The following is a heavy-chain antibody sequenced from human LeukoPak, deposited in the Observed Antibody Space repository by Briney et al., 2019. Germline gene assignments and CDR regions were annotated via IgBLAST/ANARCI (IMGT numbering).Heavy chain of an antibody. CDR2: MNPNSGNT. V-gene: IGHV1-8*01. CDR3: ARAPRGRQLQKGYYYYYMDV. CDR1: GYTFTSYD. J-gene: IGHJ6*03. D-gene: IGHD6-6*01. Sequence: GASVKVSCKASGYTFTSYDINWVRQATGQGLEWMGWMNPNSGNTGYAQKFQGRVTMTRNTSISTAYMELSSLRSEDTAVYYCARAPRGRQLQKGYYYYYMDVWGKGTTVTVSS.